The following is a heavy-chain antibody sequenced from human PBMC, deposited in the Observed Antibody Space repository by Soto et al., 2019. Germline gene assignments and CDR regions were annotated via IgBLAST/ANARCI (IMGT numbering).Heavy chain of an antibody. J-gene: IGHJ3*02. CDR3: ARWGIDFDAFDI. V-gene: IGHV4-39*01. D-gene: IGHD3-16*01. Sequence: SETLSLTCTVSGGSISSSSYYWGWIRQPPGKGLEWIGSIYYSGSTYYNPSLKSRVTISVYTSKNQFSLKLSSVTAADTAVYYCARWGIDFDAFDIWGQGTMVTVSS. CDR2: IYYSGST. CDR1: GGSISSSSYY.